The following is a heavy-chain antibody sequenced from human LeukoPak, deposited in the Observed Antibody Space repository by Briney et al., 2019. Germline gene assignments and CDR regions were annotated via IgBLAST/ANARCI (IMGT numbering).Heavy chain of an antibody. CDR3: ARAPSSWFYYFDY. V-gene: IGHV1-18*01. CDR1: GYTFNTFG. J-gene: IGHJ4*02. Sequence: ASVRVSCKASGYTFNTFGVAWVRQAPGQGLEWMGWISGYNGDTDYAANLQGRVTLTTDTSTNTAYMELRSLRSDDAAVYYCARAPSSWFYYFDYWGQGTLVTVSS. D-gene: IGHD6-13*01. CDR2: ISGYNGDT.